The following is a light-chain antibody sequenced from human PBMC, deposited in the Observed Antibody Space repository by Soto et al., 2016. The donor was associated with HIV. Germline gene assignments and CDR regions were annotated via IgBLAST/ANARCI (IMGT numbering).Light chain of an antibody. V-gene: IGLV3-21*03. Sequence: SYELTQPPSVSVAPGKTATITCEGTNIGSKVVHWYRQKPGQAPVLFVYDDTDRPSGIPERFSGSNSGNTATLTISSVEAGDEADYFCQVWDRSSDQMIFGGGTKVTVL. CDR1: NIGSKV. CDR3: QVWDRSSDQMI. J-gene: IGLJ2*01. CDR2: DDT.